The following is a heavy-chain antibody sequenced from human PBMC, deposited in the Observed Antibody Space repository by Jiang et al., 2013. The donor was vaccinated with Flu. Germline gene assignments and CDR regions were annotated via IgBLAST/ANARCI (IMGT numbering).Heavy chain of an antibody. CDR3: LQQLDFYYGVEV. CDR1: GGSINVGTYS. J-gene: IGHJ6*02. CDR2: LIYSGTT. Sequence: SGPGLVKPWDTLSLTCTVSGGSINVGTYSWGWVRQPPGKGLEWIGSLIYSGTTYYNPSLKNRVAISVDTSKSQFSLRVNSVSAADTAVYYCLQQLDFYYGVEVWGQGDHGHRLL. D-gene: IGHD1-1*01. V-gene: IGHV4-39*03.